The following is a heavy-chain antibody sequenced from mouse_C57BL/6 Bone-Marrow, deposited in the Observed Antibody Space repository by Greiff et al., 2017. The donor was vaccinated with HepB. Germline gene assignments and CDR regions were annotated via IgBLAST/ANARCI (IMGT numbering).Heavy chain of an antibody. Sequence: EVQLVESGPVLVKPGASVKMSCKASGYTFTDYYMNWVKQSHGKSLEWIGVINPYNGGTSYNQKFKGKATLTVDKSSSTAYMELNSLTSEDSAVYYCARKGNWDSHFDYWGQGTTLTVSS. CDR3: ARKGNWDSHFDY. CDR1: GYTFTDYY. J-gene: IGHJ2*01. V-gene: IGHV1-19*01. CDR2: INPYNGGT. D-gene: IGHD4-1*01.